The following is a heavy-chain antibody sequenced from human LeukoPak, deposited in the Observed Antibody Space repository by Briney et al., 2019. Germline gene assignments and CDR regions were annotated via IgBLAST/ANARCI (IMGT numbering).Heavy chain of an antibody. J-gene: IGHJ6*03. V-gene: IGHV3-66*01. CDR3: ARDYKTTVTTHDHYYMDV. Sequence: PGGSLRLSCAASGFTVSNNYMRWVRQAPGKGLEWVSLIYSGGSTYYADSVKGRFIISRDNSKNTLYLQMNSLRVEDTAVYYCARDYKTTVTTHDHYYMDVWGKGTTVTVS. CDR2: IYSGGST. D-gene: IGHD4-17*01. CDR1: GFTVSNNY.